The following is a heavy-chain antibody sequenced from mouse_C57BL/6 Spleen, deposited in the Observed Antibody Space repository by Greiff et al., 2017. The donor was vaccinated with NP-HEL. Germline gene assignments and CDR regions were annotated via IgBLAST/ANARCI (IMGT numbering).Heavy chain of an antibody. CDR3: ARSRGSSYEYFDY. CDR2: IDPSDSYT. CDR1: GYTFTSYW. Sequence: QVQLKQPGAELVMPGASVKLSCKASGYTFTSYWMHWVKQRPGQGLEWIGEIDPSDSYTNYNQKFKGKSTLTVDKSSSTAYMQLSSLTSEDSAVYYCARSRGSSYEYFDYWGQGTTLTVSS. D-gene: IGHD1-1*01. V-gene: IGHV1-69*01. J-gene: IGHJ2*01.